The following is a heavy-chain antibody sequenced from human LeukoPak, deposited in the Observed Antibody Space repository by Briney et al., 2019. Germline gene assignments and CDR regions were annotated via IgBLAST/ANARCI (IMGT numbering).Heavy chain of an antibody. CDR2: IYYSGST. V-gene: IGHV4-39*01. D-gene: IGHD5-18*01. CDR3: AGTWIQLSAAFDI. CDR1: GGSISSTGYY. J-gene: IGHJ3*02. Sequence: SETLSLTCTVSGGSISSTGYYWGRIRQPPGKGLDWIGNIYYSGSTYYTPSLKSRVTISVDTSKNQFSLKLSSVTAADTAVYYCAGTWIQLSAAFDIWGQGTMVTVSS.